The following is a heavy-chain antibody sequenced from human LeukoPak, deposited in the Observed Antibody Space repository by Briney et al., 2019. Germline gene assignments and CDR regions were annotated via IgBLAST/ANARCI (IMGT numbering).Heavy chain of an antibody. J-gene: IGHJ4*02. CDR2: INPSGGST. CDR3: ARVLFYSSGNKSNRVDY. CDR1: GYTFTSYY. D-gene: IGHD6-19*01. Sequence: ASVTVSCKASGYTFTSYYMHWVRQAPGQGLEWMGIINPSGGSTSYAQKFQGRVTMTRDTSTSTVYMELSRLRSDDTAVYYCARVLFYSSGNKSNRVDYWGQGTLVTVSS. V-gene: IGHV1-46*01.